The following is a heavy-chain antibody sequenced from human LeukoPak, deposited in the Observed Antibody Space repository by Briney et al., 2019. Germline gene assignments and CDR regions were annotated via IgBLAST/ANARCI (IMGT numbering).Heavy chain of an antibody. Sequence: SETLSLTCTVSGGSISNYYRSWIRQPPGKGLEWIGYIHYSGSTNNNPSLKSRVTMSVDTSKNQLSLKLTSMTAADTAVYYCARELGATVVNYGMDVWGQGTTVTASS. J-gene: IGHJ6*02. D-gene: IGHD4-23*01. V-gene: IGHV4-59*01. CDR3: ARELGATVVNYGMDV. CDR2: IHYSGST. CDR1: GGSISNYY.